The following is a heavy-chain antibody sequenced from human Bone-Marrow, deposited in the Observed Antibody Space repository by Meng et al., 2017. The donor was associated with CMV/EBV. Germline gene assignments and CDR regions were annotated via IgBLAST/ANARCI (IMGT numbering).Heavy chain of an antibody. Sequence: GEYLKISCAASGFTFSSYAMHWVRQAPGKGLEWVAVISYDGSNKYYADSVKGRFTISRDNSKNTLYLQMNSLRAEDTAVYYCARVWRYCSSTSCYTSPFGYWGQGTLVTVSS. V-gene: IGHV3-30-3*01. CDR3: ARVWRYCSSTSCYTSPFGY. CDR1: GFTFSSYA. J-gene: IGHJ4*02. D-gene: IGHD2-2*02. CDR2: ISYDGSNK.